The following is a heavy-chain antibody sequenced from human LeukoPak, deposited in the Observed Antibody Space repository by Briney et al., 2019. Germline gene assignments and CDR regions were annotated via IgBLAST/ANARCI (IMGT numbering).Heavy chain of an antibody. V-gene: IGHV3-48*03. CDR2: ISSAGSTI. Sequence: GGSLRLSCAASGFTFSSYEMNWVRQAPGKGLEWVSYISSAGSTIYYADSVKGRFTISRDNAKNSLYLQMNSLRAEDTAVYYCARESDVGVDYWGQGTLVTVSS. D-gene: IGHD3-16*01. J-gene: IGHJ4*02. CDR3: ARESDVGVDY. CDR1: GFTFSSYE.